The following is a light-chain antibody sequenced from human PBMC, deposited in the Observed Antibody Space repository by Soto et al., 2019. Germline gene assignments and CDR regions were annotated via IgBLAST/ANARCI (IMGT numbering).Light chain of an antibody. V-gene: IGKV3-15*01. J-gene: IGKJ4*01. Sequence: EIVMTQSPATLSVSPGERATLSCRARESVSRNLAWYQQKPGQAPRLLIYAASTRATDIAARISGSGSGTEFTLTISSLQSEDFAVYYCQQYNKWPLTFGGGTKVEIK. CDR1: ESVSRN. CDR2: AAS. CDR3: QQYNKWPLT.